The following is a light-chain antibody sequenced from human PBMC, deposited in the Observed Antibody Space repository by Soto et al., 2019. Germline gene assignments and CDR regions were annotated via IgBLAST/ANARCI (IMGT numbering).Light chain of an antibody. V-gene: IGLV2-14*01. CDR2: DVS. Sequence: QSVLTQPASVSGSPGQSITISCTGTSSDVGGYNYVSWYQQHPGKAPKLMIYDVSNRPSGVSNRFSGSKSGNTASLTISGLQAEDEADYYCSSYTRSSPRLYVFGTGTKVTVL. J-gene: IGLJ1*01. CDR3: SSYTRSSPRLYV. CDR1: SSDVGGYNY.